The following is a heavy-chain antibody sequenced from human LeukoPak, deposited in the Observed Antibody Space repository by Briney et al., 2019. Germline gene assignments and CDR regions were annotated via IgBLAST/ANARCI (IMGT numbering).Heavy chain of an antibody. D-gene: IGHD6-19*01. J-gene: IGHJ4*02. CDR2: IYYSGST. Sequence: SETLSLTCTVSGGSISSYYWSWIRQPPGKGLEWIGYIYYSGSTNYNPSLKSRVTISVDKSKNQFSLKLSSVTAADTAVYYCARGPDQWPLDYWGQGTLVTVSS. CDR1: GGSISSYY. V-gene: IGHV4-59*12. CDR3: ARGPDQWPLDY.